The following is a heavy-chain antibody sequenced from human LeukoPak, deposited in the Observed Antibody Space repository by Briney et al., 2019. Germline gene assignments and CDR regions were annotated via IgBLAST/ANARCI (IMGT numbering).Heavy chain of an antibody. CDR1: GFTFNSYG. V-gene: IGHV3-30*04. J-gene: IGHJ4*02. CDR3: ARTNLAYCASDCFSYYFDY. D-gene: IGHD2-21*02. Sequence: GGSLRLSCAASGFTFNSYGLHWVRQAPGKGLEWVSVISHDGSHEHYADPVKGRFTVSRDNSENIMYLQMTSLRPEDTAVYYCARTNLAYCASDCFSYYFDYWGQGTLVTVSS. CDR2: ISHDGSHE.